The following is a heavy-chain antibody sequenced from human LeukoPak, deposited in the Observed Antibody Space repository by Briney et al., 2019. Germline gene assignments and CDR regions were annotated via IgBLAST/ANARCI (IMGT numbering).Heavy chain of an antibody. D-gene: IGHD3-10*01. CDR2: IYYSGST. J-gene: IGHJ4*02. Sequence: SETLSLTCTVSGGSISSYYWSWIRQPPGKGLEWIGYIYYSGSTNYNPSLKSRVTISVDTSKNQFSLKLSSVTAADTAVYYCASYGSGESFDSWGQGTLVTVSS. CDR1: GGSISSYY. CDR3: ASYGSGESFDS. V-gene: IGHV4-59*01.